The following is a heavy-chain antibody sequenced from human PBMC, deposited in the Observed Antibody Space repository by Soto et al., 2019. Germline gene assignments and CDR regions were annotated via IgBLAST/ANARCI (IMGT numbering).Heavy chain of an antibody. V-gene: IGHV3-74*01. CDR3: VRGHVRGNDRHFDY. Sequence: EVQLAESGGGLVQPGGSLRLSCGASGFTFSSHWMHWVRQAPGKGLVWVSRIIGDGNEITYADSVKGRFTISRDNAKNTVILQMNSLRAEDTAVYYCVRGHVRGNDRHFDYWGQGTLVTVSS. D-gene: IGHD3-16*02. J-gene: IGHJ4*02. CDR1: GFTFSSHW. CDR2: IIGDGNEI.